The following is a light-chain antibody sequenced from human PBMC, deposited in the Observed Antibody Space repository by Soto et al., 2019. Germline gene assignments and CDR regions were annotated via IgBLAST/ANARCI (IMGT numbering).Light chain of an antibody. Sequence: QSVLTQPPSVSGAPGQRVTISGTGSSSNIGAGYDVHWYQQLPGTAPKLLIYGNSNRPSGVPDRFSGSKSGTSASLAITGLQAEDEADYYCQSYDISLSGSVFGTGTKVTVL. CDR2: GNS. CDR3: QSYDISLSGSV. CDR1: SSNIGAGYD. J-gene: IGLJ1*01. V-gene: IGLV1-40*01.